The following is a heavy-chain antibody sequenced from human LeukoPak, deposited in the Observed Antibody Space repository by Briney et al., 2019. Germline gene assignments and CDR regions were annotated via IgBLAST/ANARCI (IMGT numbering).Heavy chain of an antibody. CDR2: FDPEDGET. Sequence: ASVKVSCKVSGYTLTELSMHWVRQAPGKGRESMGGFDPEDGETIYAQKFQGRVTMTEDTSTDTAYMELSSLRSEDTAVYYCATVVYATSYYGMDVWGQGTTVTVSS. J-gene: IGHJ6*02. D-gene: IGHD2-8*01. CDR3: ATVVYATSYYGMDV. CDR1: GYTLTELS. V-gene: IGHV1-24*01.